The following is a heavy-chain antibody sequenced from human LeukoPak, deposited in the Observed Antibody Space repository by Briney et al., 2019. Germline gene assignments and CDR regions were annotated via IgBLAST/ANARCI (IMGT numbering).Heavy chain of an antibody. CDR2: IISSSSYI. CDR1: GFTFSSYT. D-gene: IGHD5-24*01. CDR3: TTALSWVQSPFNY. J-gene: IGHJ4*02. Sequence: GGSLRLSCAASGFTFSSYTMNWVRQAPGKGLEWVSSIISSSSYIYYADSVKGRFTISRDNAKNSLYLQMNSLNTEDTAVYFCTTALSWVQSPFNYWGQGTLVTVSS. V-gene: IGHV3-21*03.